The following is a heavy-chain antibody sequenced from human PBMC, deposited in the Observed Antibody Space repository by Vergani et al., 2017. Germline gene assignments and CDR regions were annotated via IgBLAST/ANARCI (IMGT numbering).Heavy chain of an antibody. V-gene: IGHV2-5*04. J-gene: IGHJ6*03. CDR2: IYWNDDQ. CDR1: GFSLNTRGVS. Sequence: QITLKESGPTLVKPTQTLTLTCTFSGFSLNTRGVSVAWIRQPPGKALVWLALIYWNDDQHYSPSLNNRVTITKDTSKNHVVLTMTNMDYVDTGTYYCVYRKTKCGTTGCFYPFYYYYYRDVWRKGTTVTVSS. D-gene: IGHD1-7*01. CDR3: VYRKTKCGTTGCFYPFYYYYYRDV.